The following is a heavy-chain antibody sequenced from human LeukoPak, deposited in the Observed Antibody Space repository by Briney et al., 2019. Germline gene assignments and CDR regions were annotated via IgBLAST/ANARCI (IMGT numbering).Heavy chain of an antibody. J-gene: IGHJ6*02. D-gene: IGHD3-3*01. CDR2: SSGGRT. Sequence: GGSLRLSCAPSGFSFSSYTMNWVRQAPGKGLEWVSASSGGRTYYADSVQGRFTISRDYSHNTLFLQMNSLRVDDTAVYYCAKFPKPGGFLSRTPKGHYDMDVWGQGTTVIVSS. V-gene: IGHV3-23*01. CDR1: GFSFSSYT. CDR3: AKFPKPGGFLSRTPKGHYDMDV.